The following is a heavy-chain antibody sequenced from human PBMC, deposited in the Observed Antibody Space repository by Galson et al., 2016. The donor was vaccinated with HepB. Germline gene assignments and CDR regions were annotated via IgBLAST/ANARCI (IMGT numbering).Heavy chain of an antibody. CDR1: GGSISGYY. CDR3: VRTTRSYFDY. CDR2: IYYSGST. J-gene: IGHJ4*02. Sequence: LSLTCTVSGGSISGYYWSWIRQPPGKGLEWIGYIYYSGSTNYNPPLKSRVTISLDTSKNQFSLKLSSVTAADTAVYYCVRTTRSYFDYWGQGTLVTVSS. D-gene: IGHD1-1*01. V-gene: IGHV4-59*01.